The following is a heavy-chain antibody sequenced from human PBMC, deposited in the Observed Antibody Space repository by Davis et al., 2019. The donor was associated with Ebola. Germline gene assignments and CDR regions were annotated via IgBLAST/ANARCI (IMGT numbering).Heavy chain of an antibody. Sequence: GESLKISCAASGFTFSGYAMHWVRQAPGKGLEWMAYISYDGTHAYYADSVKGRFTISRDNSKNTVYLQMNSLRTEDTAVFYCARDKSGYQLRGLDVWGRGTTVTVSS. CDR2: ISYDGTHA. CDR3: ARDKSGYQLRGLDV. CDR1: GFTFSGYA. D-gene: IGHD2-2*01. V-gene: IGHV3-30-3*01. J-gene: IGHJ6*02.